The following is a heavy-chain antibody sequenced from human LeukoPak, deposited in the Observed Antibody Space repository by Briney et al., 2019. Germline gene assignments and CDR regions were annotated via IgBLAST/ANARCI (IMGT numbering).Heavy chain of an antibody. CDR1: GFTFSSYA. CDR3: AKELIDYGDYPNEVFDY. V-gene: IGHV3-23*01. J-gene: IGHJ4*02. Sequence: GGSPRLSCAAAGFTFSSYAMSWVRQAPGKGLEWVSAISGSGGSTYYADSVKGRFTISRDNSKNTLYLQMNSLRAEDTAVYYCAKELIDYGDYPNEVFDYWGQGALVTVSS. CDR2: ISGSGGST. D-gene: IGHD4-17*01.